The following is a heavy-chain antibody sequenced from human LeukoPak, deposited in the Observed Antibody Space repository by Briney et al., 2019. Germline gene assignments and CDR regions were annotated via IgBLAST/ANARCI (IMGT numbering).Heavy chain of an antibody. CDR2: IRSKAYGGTT. J-gene: IGHJ6*03. CDR1: GFTFGDYA. CDR3: TRDQRVTPYYYYYYMDV. V-gene: IGHV3-49*04. Sequence: GRSLRLSRTASGFTFGDYAMSWVRQALGKGLEWVGFIRSKAYGGTTEYAASVKGRFIISRDDSKSIAYLQMNSLKTEDTAVYYCTRDQRVTPYYYYYYMDVWGKGTTVTVSS. D-gene: IGHD4-23*01.